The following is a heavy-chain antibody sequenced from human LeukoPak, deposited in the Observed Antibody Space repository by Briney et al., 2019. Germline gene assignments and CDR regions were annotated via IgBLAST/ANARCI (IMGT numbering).Heavy chain of an antibody. Sequence: GESLKISCAASGFTFSSYSMNWVRQAPGKGLEWVSSISSSSGYIYYADSVKGRFTISRDNAKNSLYLQMNSLRAEDTAVYYCARAGDYGDYFDYWGQGTLVTVSS. D-gene: IGHD4-17*01. CDR3: ARAGDYGDYFDY. J-gene: IGHJ4*02. CDR1: GFTFSSYS. V-gene: IGHV3-21*01. CDR2: ISSSSGYI.